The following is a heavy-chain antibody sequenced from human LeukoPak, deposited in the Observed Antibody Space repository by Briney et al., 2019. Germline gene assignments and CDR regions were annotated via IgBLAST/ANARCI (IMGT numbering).Heavy chain of an antibody. D-gene: IGHD5-12*01. CDR1: GFTFDDYA. Sequence: GGSLRLSCAASGFTFDDYAMHWARQAPGKGLEWVSIISGDGGSTYYADSVKGRFTISRDNSKNSLYLQMNSLRTEDTALYYCAKDRYSGYDLTDWGQGTLVTVSS. CDR3: AKDRYSGYDLTD. J-gene: IGHJ4*02. V-gene: IGHV3-43*02. CDR2: ISGDGGST.